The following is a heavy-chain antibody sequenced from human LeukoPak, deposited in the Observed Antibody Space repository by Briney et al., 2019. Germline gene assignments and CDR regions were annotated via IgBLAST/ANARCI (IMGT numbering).Heavy chain of an antibody. V-gene: IGHV1-8*01. CDR3: ARFYSELLGDYMDV. CDR2: MNPNSGNT. J-gene: IGHJ6*03. CDR1: GYTFTSYD. D-gene: IGHD4-11*01. Sequence: GASVKVSCKASGYTFTSYDINWVRQATGQGLERMGWMNPNSGNTGYAQKFQGRVTMTRNTSISTAYMELSSLRSEDTAVYYCARFYSELLGDYMDVRGKGTTVTVSS.